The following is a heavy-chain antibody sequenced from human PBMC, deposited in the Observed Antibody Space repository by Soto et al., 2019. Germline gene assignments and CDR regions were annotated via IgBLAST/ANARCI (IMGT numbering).Heavy chain of an antibody. V-gene: IGHV1-8*01. J-gene: IGHJ5*02. D-gene: IGHD4-17*01. CDR1: GYTFTSYD. CDR3: ARGEASIYGGNEDKWFDP. Sequence: ASVKVSCKASGYTFTSYDINWVRQATGQGLEWMGWMNPNSGNTGYAQEFQGRVTMTRNTSISTAYMELSSLRSEDTAVYYCARGEASIYGGNEDKWFDPWGQGTLVSVSS. CDR2: MNPNSGNT.